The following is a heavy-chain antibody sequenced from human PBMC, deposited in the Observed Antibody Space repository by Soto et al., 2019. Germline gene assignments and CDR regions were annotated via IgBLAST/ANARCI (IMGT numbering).Heavy chain of an antibody. CDR3: SRGQGFEEVLED. D-gene: IGHD3-10*01. V-gene: IGHV1-46*01. J-gene: IGHJ4*02. Sequence: ASEKVSCKASGYTFTSYYMHWVLQAPGQGLAWMGIINPSGGSTSYAQKFQGRVTMTTDTSMSTVYMELSSLRSEDTAVYYCSRGQGFEEVLEDWGQATLVTVSS. CDR2: INPSGGST. CDR1: GYTFTSYY.